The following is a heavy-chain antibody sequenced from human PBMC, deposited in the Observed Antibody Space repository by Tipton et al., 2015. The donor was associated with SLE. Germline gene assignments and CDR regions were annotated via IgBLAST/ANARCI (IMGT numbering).Heavy chain of an antibody. V-gene: IGHV4-34*01. J-gene: IGHJ6*03. CDR2: INHSGST. CDR3: ARDGPTWGYYYMDV. D-gene: IGHD7-27*01. CDR1: GYTFAGYW. Sequence: QLVQSGPEVKKPGESLKISCKGSGYTFAGYWIGWVRQMPGKGLEWIGEINHSGSTRNNPSLKSRVTISVDTSKNQFSLKLSSVTAADTAVYYCARDGPTWGYYYMDVWGKGTTVTVSS.